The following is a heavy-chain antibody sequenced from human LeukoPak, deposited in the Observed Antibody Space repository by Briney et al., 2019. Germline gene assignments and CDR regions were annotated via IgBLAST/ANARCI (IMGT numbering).Heavy chain of an antibody. CDR3: ARGTTFGVVIPNYYYMDV. CDR2: IFYSGST. D-gene: IGHD3-3*01. Sequence: SETLSLTCTVSGGSISTYYWSWIRQPPRKGLEWIGYIFYSGSTTYNPSLTRRVTVSVDTSQHQFSLILRSVTAADTAVYYCARGTTFGVVIPNYYYMDVWGKGTTVTVSS. J-gene: IGHJ6*03. CDR1: GGSISTYY. V-gene: IGHV4-59*01.